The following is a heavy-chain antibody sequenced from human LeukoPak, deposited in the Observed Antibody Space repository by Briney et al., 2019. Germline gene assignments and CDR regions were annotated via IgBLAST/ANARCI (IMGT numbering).Heavy chain of an antibody. D-gene: IGHD3-10*01. V-gene: IGHV4-4*07. CDR2: IYTSGST. CDR1: GGSISSYY. J-gene: IGHJ4*02. CDR3: ARANTRGSGSSFEY. Sequence: SQTLSLTCTVSGGSISSYYWSWIRQPAGKGLEWIGRIYTSGSTNYNPSLKSRVTMSVDTSKNQFSLKLSSVTAADTAVYYCARANTRGSGSSFEYWGQGTLVTVSS.